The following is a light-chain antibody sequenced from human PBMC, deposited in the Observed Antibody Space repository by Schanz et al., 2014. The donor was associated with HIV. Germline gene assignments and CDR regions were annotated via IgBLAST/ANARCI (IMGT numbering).Light chain of an antibody. Sequence: QSVLTQPPSASGTPGQRVTISCSVSRSNIGSNAVNWFQQLPGTAPKLLIYNTYHRPSGVPDRFSGSKSATSASLAISGLQSEDEGDYYCATWDDGLDAWVFGGGTKLTVL. CDR1: RSNIGSNA. V-gene: IGLV1-44*01. J-gene: IGLJ3*02. CDR2: NTY. CDR3: ATWDDGLDAWV.